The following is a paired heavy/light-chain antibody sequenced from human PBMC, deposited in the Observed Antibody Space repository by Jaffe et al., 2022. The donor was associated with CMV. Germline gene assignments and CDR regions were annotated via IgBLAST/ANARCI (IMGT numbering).Heavy chain of an antibody. CDR3: ARVPSSTRRGIVGLTRYDYYGMDV. V-gene: IGHV3-23*01. CDR2: IRGSDHST. D-gene: IGHD1-26*01. J-gene: IGHJ6*02. CDR1: EFIFSTFA. Sequence: EVQLLESGGGLVQPGGSLRLSCAASEFIFSTFAMSWVRQAPGKGLEWVSNIRGSDHSTFYADSVKGRFTISRDNSKNTLYLQMNSLRAEDTAVYYCARVPSSTRRGIVGLTRYDYYGMDVWGQGTTVTVSS.
Light chain of an antibody. CDR2: KAS. V-gene: IGKV1-5*03. Sequence: DIQMTQSPSTLSASVGDTVTITCRASQSISTWLAWYQQKPGKAPKLLIYKASSLESGVPSKFSGSGSGTEFTLTINSLQPDDFATYYCQQSNTYPWTFGQGTKVEIK. J-gene: IGKJ1*01. CDR3: QQSNTYPWT. CDR1: QSISTW.